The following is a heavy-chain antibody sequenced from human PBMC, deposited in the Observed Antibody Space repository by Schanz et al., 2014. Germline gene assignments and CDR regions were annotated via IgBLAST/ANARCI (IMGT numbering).Heavy chain of an antibody. V-gene: IGHV3-7*03. Sequence: EVQLVESGGGLVQPGGSLRLSCAASGFTFSIHYMSWVRQAPGKGLEWVAKIKPDGSEKLYVDSVRGRFAVSRDNVKNTLYLQMNNLRAEDTAVYYCPREMGSALLRYFDLWGRGTLVTVSS. J-gene: IGHJ2*01. CDR3: PREMGSALLRYFDL. D-gene: IGHD1-26*01. CDR1: GFTFSIHY. CDR2: IKPDGSEK.